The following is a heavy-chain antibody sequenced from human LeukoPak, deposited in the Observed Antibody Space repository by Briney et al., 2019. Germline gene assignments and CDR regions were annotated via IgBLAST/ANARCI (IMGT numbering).Heavy chain of an antibody. CDR1: GESISGFY. CDR2: IYYSGST. D-gene: IGHD2-21*01. Sequence: SPSETLSLTCTVSGESISGFYWTWIRQPPGKGLEWIGYIYYSGSTNYNPSLKSRVTISVDTSKNQFSLKLSSVTAADTAVYHCARGVVIAPQTFDYWGQGTLVTVSS. V-gene: IGHV4-59*01. J-gene: IGHJ4*02. CDR3: ARGVVIAPQTFDY.